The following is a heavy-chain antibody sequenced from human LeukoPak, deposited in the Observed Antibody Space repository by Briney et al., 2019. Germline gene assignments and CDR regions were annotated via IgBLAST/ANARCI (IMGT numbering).Heavy chain of an antibody. CDR3: ARGYCSSTSCYTGDY. V-gene: IGHV1-18*01. D-gene: IGHD2-2*02. J-gene: IGHJ4*02. CDR2: ISAYNGNT. CDR1: GYTFTSYG. Sequence: ASVKVSCKASGYTFTSYGISWVRQAPGQGLEWMGWISAYNGNTNYAQKLQGRVTMTTDTSTSTAYMGLRSLRSDDTAVYYCARGYCSSTSCYTGDYWGQGTLVTVSS.